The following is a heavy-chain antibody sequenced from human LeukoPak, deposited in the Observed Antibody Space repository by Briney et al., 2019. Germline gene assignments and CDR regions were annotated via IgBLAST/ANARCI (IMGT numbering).Heavy chain of an antibody. Sequence: SETLSLTCAVYVGSFSDYHWSWIRQSPGKGLEWIGEINHRGSANYNPSLQSRVTMSVDTSKSQFSLRLTSVTVADTAVYYCARSAFDSSGWKGNDYWGQGTLVTVSS. J-gene: IGHJ4*02. CDR2: INHRGSA. CDR3: ARSAFDSSGWKGNDY. D-gene: IGHD6-19*01. V-gene: IGHV4-34*01. CDR1: VGSFSDYH.